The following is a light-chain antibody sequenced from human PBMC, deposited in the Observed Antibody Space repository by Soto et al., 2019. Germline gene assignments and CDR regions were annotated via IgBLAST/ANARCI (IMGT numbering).Light chain of an antibody. CDR2: EVS. Sequence: QSVLTQPASVSGSPGQSITISCTGTTSDFGGNNYVSWYQQHPAKAPKLMIYEVSNRPSGVSNRFSGSKSGNTASLTISGLQAEDEADYYCSSYTSSSTLVFGTGTKVTVL. V-gene: IGLV2-14*01. CDR3: SSYTSSSTLV. CDR1: TSDFGGNNY. J-gene: IGLJ1*01.